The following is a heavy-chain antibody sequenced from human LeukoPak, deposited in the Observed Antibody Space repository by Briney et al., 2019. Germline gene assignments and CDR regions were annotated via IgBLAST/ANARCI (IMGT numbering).Heavy chain of an antibody. V-gene: IGHV3-23*01. CDR1: GFTFSSYV. CDR2: ISGSGGST. Sequence: GGSLRLSCAASGFTFSSYVMSWVRQAPGKGLEWVSAISGSGGSTYYADSVKGRFTISRDNSKNTLYLQMNSLRAEDTAVYYCAKDLTGGKWPGYFDYWGQGTLVTVSS. J-gene: IGHJ4*02. CDR3: AKDLTGGKWPGYFDY. D-gene: IGHD5-12*01.